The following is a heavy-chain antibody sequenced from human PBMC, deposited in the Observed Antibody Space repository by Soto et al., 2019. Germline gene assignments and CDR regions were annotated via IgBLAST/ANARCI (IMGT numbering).Heavy chain of an antibody. CDR2: IYYSGST. V-gene: IGHV4-59*01. CDR3: ARGACSGGSCYYYYYGMGV. J-gene: IGHJ6*02. D-gene: IGHD2-15*01. Sequence: SETLSLTCTVSGGSISSYYWSWIRQPPGKGLEWIGYIYYSGSTNYNPSLKSRVTISVDTSKNQFSLKLSSVTAADTAVYYCARGACSGGSCYYYYYGMGVWGQGTTVTVSS. CDR1: GGSISSYY.